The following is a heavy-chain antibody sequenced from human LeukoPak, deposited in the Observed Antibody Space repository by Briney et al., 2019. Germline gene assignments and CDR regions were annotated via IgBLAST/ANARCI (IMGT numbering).Heavy chain of an antibody. CDR3: ASGKYYYVY. D-gene: IGHD3-10*02. J-gene: IGHJ4*02. CDR1: GGSFSGYY. Sequence: PSETLSLTCAVYGGSFSGYYWSWIRQPPGKGLEWIGEINHSGTTNYNPSLKSRVTISVDTSKNQFSLKLSSVTAADTAVYYCASGKYYYVYWGQGTLATVSS. CDR2: INHSGTT. V-gene: IGHV4-34*01.